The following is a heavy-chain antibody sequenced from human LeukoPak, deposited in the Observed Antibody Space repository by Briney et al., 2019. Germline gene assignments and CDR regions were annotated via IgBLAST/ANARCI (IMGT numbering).Heavy chain of an antibody. D-gene: IGHD6-13*01. CDR3: ARGGIAAAGGNWFDP. J-gene: IGHJ5*02. Sequence: RASVKVSCKVSGYTLSELSMYWVRQAPGKGLEWMGGFDPAKGKTIYAQKFQGRVTITRNTSISTAYMELSSLRSEDTAVYYCARGGIAAAGGNWFDPWGQGTLVTVSS. CDR2: FDPAKGKT. V-gene: IGHV1-24*01. CDR1: GYTLSELS.